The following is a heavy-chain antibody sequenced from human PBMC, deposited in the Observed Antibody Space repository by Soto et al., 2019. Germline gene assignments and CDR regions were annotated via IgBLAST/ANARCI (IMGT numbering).Heavy chain of an antibody. V-gene: IGHV4-34*01. CDR2: VYYTGST. CDR1: GGSFSGYY. J-gene: IGHJ4*02. CDR3: ARQEGYYYGSGSFYPYYFDY. D-gene: IGHD3-10*01. Sequence: PSETLSLTCAVYGGSFSGYYWSWIRQPPGKGLEWIGTVYYTGSTYYNPSLKSRVTISVDTSKDQFSLKLSSVTAADTAVYYCARQEGYYYGSGSFYPYYFDYWGQGTLVTVSS.